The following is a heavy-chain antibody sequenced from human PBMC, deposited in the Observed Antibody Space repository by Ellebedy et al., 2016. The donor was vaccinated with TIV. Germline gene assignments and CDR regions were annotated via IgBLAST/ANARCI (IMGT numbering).Heavy chain of an antibody. J-gene: IGHJ4*02. CDR1: GYTFTSYG. D-gene: IGHD6-19*01. Sequence: AASVKVSCKASGYTFTSYGISWVRQAPGQGLEWMGWISAYNGNTNYAQKVQGRVTMTTDTSTSTAYMELSSLRSEDTAVYYCARVKQWPHTYYFDYWGQGTLVTVSS. V-gene: IGHV1-18*04. CDR2: ISAYNGNT. CDR3: ARVKQWPHTYYFDY.